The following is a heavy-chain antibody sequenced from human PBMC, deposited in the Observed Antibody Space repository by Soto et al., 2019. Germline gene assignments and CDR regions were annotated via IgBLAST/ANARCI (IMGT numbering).Heavy chain of an antibody. J-gene: IGHJ6*02. Sequence: SLRLSCAASGFTVSSNYMSWVRQAPGKGLEWVSVIYSGGSTYYADSVKGRFTISRDNSKNTLYLQMNSLRAEDTAVYYCARDKGIAVAGKRDYYYGMDVWGQGTTVTVSS. CDR1: GFTVSSNY. CDR3: ARDKGIAVAGKRDYYYGMDV. D-gene: IGHD6-19*01. CDR2: IYSGGST. V-gene: IGHV3-66*01.